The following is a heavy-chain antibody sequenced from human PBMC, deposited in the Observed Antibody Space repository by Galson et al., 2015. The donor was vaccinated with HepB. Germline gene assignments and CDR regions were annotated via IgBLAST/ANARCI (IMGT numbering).Heavy chain of an antibody. CDR2: ISGSGGST. D-gene: IGHD3-10*01. CDR1: GFTFSNYG. V-gene: IGHV3-23*01. Sequence: SLRLSCAASGFTFSNYGMSWVRQTPGKGLEWVSAISGSGGSTYYTDSVKGRFTISRDNSKNTLYLQIESLRPEDTAVYYCAKDMVRGVIPQPDAFDIWGQGTMVTVSS. CDR3: AKDMVRGVIPQPDAFDI. J-gene: IGHJ3*02.